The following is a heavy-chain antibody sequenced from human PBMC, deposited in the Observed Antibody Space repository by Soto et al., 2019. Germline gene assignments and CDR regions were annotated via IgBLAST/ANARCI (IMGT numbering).Heavy chain of an antibody. CDR2: IKQDGSEI. CDR3: QRIAYKIRSLAC. J-gene: IGHJ4*01. D-gene: IGHD2-21*01. V-gene: IGHV3-7*01. Sequence: PGWCLRLSFAAARIIVISGRIIINRKAPGKGLEWVANIKQDGSEIDSVDFVKGRLTISRDNAKNSLYLQMNSLRGEDTAFFYCQRIAYKIRSLACCAHGTALTVSS. CDR1: RIIVISGR.